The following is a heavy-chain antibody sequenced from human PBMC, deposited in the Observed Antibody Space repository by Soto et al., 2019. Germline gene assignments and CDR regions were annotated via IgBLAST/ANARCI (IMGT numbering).Heavy chain of an antibody. J-gene: IGHJ4*02. V-gene: IGHV3-30-3*01. Sequence: QVQLVESGGGVVQPGRSLRLSCAASGFTFSSYAMHWVRQAPGKGLEWVAVISYDGSNKYYADSVKGRFTISRDNSKNPLYLQMNSLRAEETAVYYCERDQGDIVVVPAAMSRVHPARTGILDYWGQGTLVTVSS. CDR2: ISYDGSNK. CDR3: ERDQGDIVVVPAAMSRVHPARTGILDY. D-gene: IGHD2-2*01. CDR1: GFTFSSYA.